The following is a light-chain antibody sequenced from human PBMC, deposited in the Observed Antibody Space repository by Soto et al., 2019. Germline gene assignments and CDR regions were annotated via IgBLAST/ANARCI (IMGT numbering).Light chain of an antibody. J-gene: IGKJ5*01. V-gene: IGKV1-39*01. CDR3: QHTSSTTHP. Sequence: PSYLSESVGDRLAITCRASQSISRHLNWYQQKPGKAPKLLINIASSLQSGVPSRFSGSGSGTDFTLTISNVQPEDFATYHCQHTSSTTHPFRQRTRLEIK. CDR2: IAS. CDR1: QSISRH.